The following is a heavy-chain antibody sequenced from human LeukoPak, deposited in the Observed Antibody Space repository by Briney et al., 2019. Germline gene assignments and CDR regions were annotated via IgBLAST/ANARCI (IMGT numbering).Heavy chain of an antibody. D-gene: IGHD2/OR15-2a*01. CDR1: GGSISSHY. J-gene: IGHJ6*03. V-gene: IGHV4-59*11. Sequence: SETLSLTCTVSGGSISSHYWSWIRQPPGKGLEWIGYIYYSGSTNYNPSLKSRVTISVDTSKNQFSLKLSSVTAADTAVYYCARRNSPRSYYYYYYMGVWGKGTTVTVPS. CDR2: IYYSGST. CDR3: ARRNSPRSYYYYYYMGV.